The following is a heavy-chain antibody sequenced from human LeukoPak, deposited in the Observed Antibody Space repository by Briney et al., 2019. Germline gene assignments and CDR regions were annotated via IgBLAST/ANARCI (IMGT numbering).Heavy chain of an antibody. J-gene: IGHJ3*02. V-gene: IGHV3-53*01. CDR1: GFSVRTHY. CDR2: IYIGGTT. Sequence: GGSLRLSCAASGFSVRTHYMTWVRQAPGKGLEWVSVIYIGGTTNYADSVEGRFTLSRDNSKNAVHLQMNSLRVEDTAVYYCARVNHADARMAFDIWGQGTMVTVSS. CDR3: ARVNHADARMAFDI. D-gene: IGHD1-14*01.